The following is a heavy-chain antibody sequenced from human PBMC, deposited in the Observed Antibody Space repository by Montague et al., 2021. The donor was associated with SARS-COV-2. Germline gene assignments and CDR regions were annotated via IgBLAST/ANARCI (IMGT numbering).Heavy chain of an antibody. V-gene: IGHV4-59*04. CDR3: ARHGKTRIAMIVVVIGYFDY. J-gene: IGHJ4*02. Sequence: SETLSLTCTVSGGSLNKHYWSWIRKAPGKELEWLGNIYHSGSTYYNPSLKSRVTISVDTSKNQFSLKLSSVTAADTAVYYCARHGKTRIAMIVVVIGYFDYWGQGTLVTVSS. CDR1: GGSLNKHY. D-gene: IGHD3-22*01. CDR2: IYHSGST.